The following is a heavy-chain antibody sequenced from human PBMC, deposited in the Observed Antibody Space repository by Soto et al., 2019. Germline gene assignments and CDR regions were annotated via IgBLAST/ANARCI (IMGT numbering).Heavy chain of an antibody. CDR2: IYYSGSP. D-gene: IGHD4-4*01. CDR1: GGSISSYY. V-gene: IGHV4-59*01. Sequence: ETLSLTCAVSGGSISSYYWSWIRQPPGKGLEWIGYIYYSGSPNYSPSLESRVTISEDTSKNQFSLKLSSVTAADTAIYYCAGGRDDYKGWYFDLWGRGTLVTVSS. CDR3: AGGRDDYKGWYFDL. J-gene: IGHJ2*01.